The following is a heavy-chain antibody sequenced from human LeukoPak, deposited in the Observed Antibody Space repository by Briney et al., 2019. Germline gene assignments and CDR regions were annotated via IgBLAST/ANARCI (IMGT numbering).Heavy chain of an antibody. CDR1: GYTFTGYY. V-gene: IGHV1-2*06. CDR2: INPNSGGT. J-gene: IGHJ4*02. Sequence: ASVKVSCKASGYTFTGYYMHWVRQAPGQGLEWMGRINPNSGGTNYAQKFQGRVTMTRDTSISTAYMELSRLRSDDTAVYYCARANYYDSGGFLPVVYPSDYWGQGTLVTVSS. D-gene: IGHD3-22*01. CDR3: ARANYYDSGGFLPVVYPSDY.